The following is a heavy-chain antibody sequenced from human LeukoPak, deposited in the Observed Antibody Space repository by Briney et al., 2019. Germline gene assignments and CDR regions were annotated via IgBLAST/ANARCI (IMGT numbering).Heavy chain of an antibody. CDR2: IYYNGST. CDR1: GVSISSHH. Sequence: SETLSLTCTVSGVSISSHHWSWIRQPPGKGLEWMGYIYYNGSTNYNPSLKSRVTISVDTSKNQFSLRLSSVTAADTAVYYCARGPLYYYENSGYPTNWGQGTLVTVSS. D-gene: IGHD3-22*01. V-gene: IGHV4-59*11. CDR3: ARGPLYYYENSGYPTN. J-gene: IGHJ4*02.